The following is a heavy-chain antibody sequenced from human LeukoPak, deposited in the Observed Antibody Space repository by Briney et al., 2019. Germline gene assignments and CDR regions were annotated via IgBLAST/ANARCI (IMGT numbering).Heavy chain of an antibody. J-gene: IGHJ4*02. CDR2: IKQDGSET. D-gene: IGHD6-19*01. Sequence: PGGSLRLSCAASGFTFSSYWMSWVRQAPGKGLEWVANIKQDGSETYYVDSVKGRFTISRDNAKNSLYLQMNSLRAEDTAVYYCARDAVVAVAGMYYFDYWGQGTLVTVSS. V-gene: IGHV3-7*01. CDR3: ARDAVVAVAGMYYFDY. CDR1: GFTFSSYW.